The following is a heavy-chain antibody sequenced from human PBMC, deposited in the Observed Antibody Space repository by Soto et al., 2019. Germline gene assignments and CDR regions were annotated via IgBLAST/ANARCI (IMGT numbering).Heavy chain of an antibody. D-gene: IGHD3-9*01. J-gene: IGHJ5*02. CDR2: IIPIFGTA. CDR1: GGTFSSYA. CDR3: ARDPRGARGFDFWFDP. Sequence: SVKVSCKASGGTFSSYAISWVRQAPGQGLEWMGGIIPIFGTANYAQKFQGRVTITADESTSTAYMELSSLRSEDTAVYYCARDPRGARGFDFWFDPWGQGTLVTVSS. V-gene: IGHV1-69*13.